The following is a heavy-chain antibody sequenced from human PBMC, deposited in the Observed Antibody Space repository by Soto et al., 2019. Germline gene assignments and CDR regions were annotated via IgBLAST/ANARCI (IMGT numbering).Heavy chain of an antibody. CDR1: GGSITSSY. CDR3: ARGEDAFFYYGLDV. CDR2: IYDTGISGYTPST. Sequence: LSLTCTVSGGSITSSYWSWIRRPPGKGLEWIAYIYDTGISGYTPSTSFNPSLKSRVTMSVDTSKSQFSLKLTSVTAADTAVYYCARGEDAFFYYGLDVWGQGITVTVSS. J-gene: IGHJ6*02. V-gene: IGHV4-59*01.